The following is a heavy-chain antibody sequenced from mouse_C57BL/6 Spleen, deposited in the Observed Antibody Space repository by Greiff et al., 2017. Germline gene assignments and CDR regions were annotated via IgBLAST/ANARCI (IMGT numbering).Heavy chain of an antibody. Sequence: EVQLQQSGPELVKPGASVKMSCKASGYTFTDYNMHWVKQSHGKSLEWIGYINPNNGGTSYNQKFKGKATLTVNKSSSTAYMELRSLTSEDSAVYYCARKTYYDYDHAMDYWGQGTSVTVSS. V-gene: IGHV1-22*01. CDR2: INPNNGGT. CDR1: GYTFTDYN. J-gene: IGHJ4*01. CDR3: ARKTYYDYDHAMDY. D-gene: IGHD2-4*01.